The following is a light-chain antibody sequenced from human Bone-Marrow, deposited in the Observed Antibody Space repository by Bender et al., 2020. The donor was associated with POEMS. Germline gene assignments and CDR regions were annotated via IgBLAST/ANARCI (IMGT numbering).Light chain of an antibody. CDR1: INDVGDYDY. CDR3: TSYSSSSTDV. V-gene: IGLV2-14*03. CDR2: DVS. Sequence: QSALTQPASVSGSPGQSITISCTGTINDVGDYDYVAWYQQHPGKAPKLIIYDVSNRPSGVSNRFSGSKSGNTAFLTISGLQAEDEADYYCTSYSSSSTDVVGTGTKVTVL. J-gene: IGLJ1*01.